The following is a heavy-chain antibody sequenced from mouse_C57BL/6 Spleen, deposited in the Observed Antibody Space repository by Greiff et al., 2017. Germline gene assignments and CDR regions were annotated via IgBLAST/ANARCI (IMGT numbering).Heavy chain of an antibody. J-gene: IGHJ2*01. D-gene: IGHD3-3*01. Sequence: QVQLQQPGAELVMPGASVKLSCKASGYTFTSSWMHWVKQRPGQGLEWIGELDPSDSYTNYNQKFKGKSTLTVDKSSSTAYMQLSSLTSEDAAVYYCARGRVGQGYCDSWGHGTTLTVSS. CDR3: ARGRVGQGYCDS. CDR1: GYTFTSSW. V-gene: IGHV1-69*01. CDR2: LDPSDSYT.